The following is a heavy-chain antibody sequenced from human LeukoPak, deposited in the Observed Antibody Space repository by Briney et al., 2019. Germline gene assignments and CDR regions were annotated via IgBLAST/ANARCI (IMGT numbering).Heavy chain of an antibody. D-gene: IGHD5-18*01. V-gene: IGHV3-30*18. CDR1: GFTFSSYG. CDR2: ISYDGSNK. Sequence: GGSLRLSCAASGFTFSSYGMHWVRQAPGKGLEWVAVISYDGSNKCYADSVKGRFTISRDNSKNTLYLQMNSLRVEDTAVYYCAKLYTGVVLKAFDIWGQGTMVTVSS. J-gene: IGHJ3*02. CDR3: AKLYTGVVLKAFDI.